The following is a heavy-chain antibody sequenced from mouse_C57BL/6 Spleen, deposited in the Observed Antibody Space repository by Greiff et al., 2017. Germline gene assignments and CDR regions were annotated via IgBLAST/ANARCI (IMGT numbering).Heavy chain of an antibody. CDR2: IEPSDSYT. J-gene: IGHJ4*01. Sequence: QVHVKQPGAELVKPGASVKLSCKASGYTFTSYWMQWVKQRPGQGLEWIGEIEPSDSYTNYNQKFKGKATLTVDTSSSTAYMQLSSLTSEDSAVYYCARYDKDAMDYWGQGTSVTVSS. V-gene: IGHV1-50*01. CDR3: ARYDKDAMDY. D-gene: IGHD1-3*01. CDR1: GYTFTSYW.